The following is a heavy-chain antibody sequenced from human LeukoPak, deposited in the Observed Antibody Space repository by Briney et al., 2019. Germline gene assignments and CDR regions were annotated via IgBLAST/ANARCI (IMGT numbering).Heavy chain of an antibody. CDR3: ARSLGAAAGKAFDI. V-gene: IGHV1-8*01. J-gene: IGHJ3*02. CDR1: GYTFTSYD. D-gene: IGHD6-13*01. Sequence: ASVKVSCKASGYTFTSYDINWVRRATGQGLEWMGWMNPNSGNTGYAQKFQGRVTMTRNTSISTAYMELSSLRSEDTAVYYCARSLGAAAGKAFDIWGQGTMVTVSS. CDR2: MNPNSGNT.